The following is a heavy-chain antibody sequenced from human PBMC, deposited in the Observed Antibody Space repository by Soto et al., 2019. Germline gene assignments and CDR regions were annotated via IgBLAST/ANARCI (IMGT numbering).Heavy chain of an antibody. CDR2: VYISGST. J-gene: IGHJ3*02. CDR1: GGSISTYY. Sequence: QVQLQESGPGLVKPSETLSLTCTVSGGSISTYYWNWIRQSAGKGLEWIGRVYISGSTKYHPSLKSRVAMSVDTSNNQFSLKLTSVTAADTALYDWARVGRDGFDIWGQGTMVTVSS. CDR3: ARVGRDGFDI. V-gene: IGHV4-4*07.